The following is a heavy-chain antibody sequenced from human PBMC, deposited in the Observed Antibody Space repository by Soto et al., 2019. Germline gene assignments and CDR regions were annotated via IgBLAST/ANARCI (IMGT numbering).Heavy chain of an antibody. CDR3: VRQLGNSAMLIIDS. D-gene: IGHD3-16*01. V-gene: IGHV5-51*01. CDR1: GYTFSVYW. J-gene: IGHJ4*02. Sequence: SLKISCKASGYTFSVYWIGWVRQMPGKGLEWXGNXXPXXSXTXXXPXXXGRVTVSADKSSNTAYLQWSSLKASDTAIYYCVRQLGNSAMLIIDSWGQGTPVTVSS. CDR2: XXPXXSXT.